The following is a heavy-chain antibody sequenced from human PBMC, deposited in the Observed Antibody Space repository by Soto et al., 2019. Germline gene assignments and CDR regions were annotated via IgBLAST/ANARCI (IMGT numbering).Heavy chain of an antibody. D-gene: IGHD7-27*01. V-gene: IGHV3-15*01. Sequence: GGSLRLSCAASGFTFSNAWMSWVRQAPGKGLEWVGRIKSKTDGGTTDYAAPVKGRFTISRDDSKNTLYLQMNSLKTEDTAVYYCTTDTLTGGDGDAFDIWGQGTMVTVSS. CDR1: GFTFSNAW. CDR2: IKSKTDGGTT. J-gene: IGHJ3*02. CDR3: TTDTLTGGDGDAFDI.